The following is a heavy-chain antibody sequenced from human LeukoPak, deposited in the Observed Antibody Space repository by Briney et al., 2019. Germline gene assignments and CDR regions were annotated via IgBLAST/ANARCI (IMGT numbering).Heavy chain of an antibody. CDR1: GGSISSYY. CDR3: ARDVLGYCSSTSCSNWFDP. CDR2: IYYSGCT. Sequence: PSETLSLTCTVSGGSISSYYWSWIRQPPGKGLEWIGYIYYSGCTNYNPSLKSRVTISVDTSKNQFSLKLSSVTAADTAVYYCARDVLGYCSSTSCSNWFDPWGQGTLVTVSS. D-gene: IGHD2-2*01. V-gene: IGHV4-59*01. J-gene: IGHJ5*02.